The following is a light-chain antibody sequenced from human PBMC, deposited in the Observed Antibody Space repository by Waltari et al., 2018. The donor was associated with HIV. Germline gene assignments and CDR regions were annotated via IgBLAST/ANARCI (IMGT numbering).Light chain of an antibody. CDR1: GLSKQY. J-gene: IGLJ3*02. Sequence: SYELTQTPSVSVSPGQTARITCPGAGLSKQYTYWYQQRPGQAPVLVIYKDSERPSGIPERYSGSSSGTTVTLTISGVQAEDEADYYCQSADASDTFLWVFGGGTKVTVL. CDR2: KDS. CDR3: QSADASDTFLWV. V-gene: IGLV3-25*03.